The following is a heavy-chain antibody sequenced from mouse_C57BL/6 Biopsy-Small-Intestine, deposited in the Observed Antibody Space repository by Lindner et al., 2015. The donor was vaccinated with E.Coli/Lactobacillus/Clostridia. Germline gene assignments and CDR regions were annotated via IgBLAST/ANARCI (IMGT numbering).Heavy chain of an antibody. V-gene: IGHV1-47*01. J-gene: IGHJ1*03. CDR2: FHPYNDDT. CDR3: ARGGNFYWYFDV. D-gene: IGHD2-1*01. CDR1: GYTFTTYP. Sequence: VQLQESGAELVKPGASVKMSCKASGYTFTTYPIEWMKQNHGKSLEWIGNFHPYNDDTKYNEKFRAKATLTVEKSSSTVYLELSRLTSDDSGVYYCARGGNFYWYFDVWGTGTTVTVSS.